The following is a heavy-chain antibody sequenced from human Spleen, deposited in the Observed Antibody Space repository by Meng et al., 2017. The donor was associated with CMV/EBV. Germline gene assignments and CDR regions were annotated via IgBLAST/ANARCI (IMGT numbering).Heavy chain of an antibody. D-gene: IGHD2-21*01. Sequence: GESLKISCAASGFTFSSYWMSWVRQAPGKGLEWVANIKQDGSEKYYVDSVKGRFTISRDNAKNSLYLQMNSLRAEDTAVYFCARGLAIGIPYYYGMGVWGQGTTVTVSS. V-gene: IGHV3-7*01. CDR2: IKQDGSEK. CDR3: ARGLAIGIPYYYGMGV. CDR1: GFTFSSYW. J-gene: IGHJ6*02.